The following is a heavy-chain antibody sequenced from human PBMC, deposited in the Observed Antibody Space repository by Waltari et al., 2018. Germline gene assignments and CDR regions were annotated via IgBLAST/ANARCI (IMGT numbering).Heavy chain of an antibody. D-gene: IGHD3-3*01. CDR3: ARGSRRFLEWLLTFFDY. J-gene: IGHJ4*02. V-gene: IGHV4-34*01. CDR1: GGSFSGYY. Sequence: QLQLQQWGAGLLKPSETLSLTCAVYGGSFSGYYWSWIRQPPGKGLGWIGEIKHSVSTNYNPSLKIRVTISVDTSKNQFSLKLSSVTAADTAVYYCARGSRRFLEWLLTFFDYWGQGTLVTVSS. CDR2: IKHSVST.